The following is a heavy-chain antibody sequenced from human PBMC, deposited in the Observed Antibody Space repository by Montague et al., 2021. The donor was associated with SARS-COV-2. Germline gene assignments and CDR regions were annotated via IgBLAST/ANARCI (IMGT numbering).Heavy chain of an antibody. Sequence: TLSLTCTVSGGSISSYDYYWSWIRQHPGKGLDWIGYIYYSGSTYYNPSLKIRVTISVYTSKNQFSLRLSSVTAADPAVYDCATESLGYCSSTSCYGPHYGMDVWGQGTPVTVSS. CDR1: GGSISSYDYY. J-gene: IGHJ6*02. V-gene: IGHV4-31*03. CDR3: ATESLGYCSSTSCYGPHYGMDV. D-gene: IGHD2-2*01. CDR2: IYYSGST.